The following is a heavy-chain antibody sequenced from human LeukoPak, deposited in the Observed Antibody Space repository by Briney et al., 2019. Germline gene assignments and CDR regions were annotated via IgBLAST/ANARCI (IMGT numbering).Heavy chain of an antibody. D-gene: IGHD3-10*01. CDR2: IWYDGSNK. J-gene: IGHJ4*02. CDR1: GFTFSSYG. CDR3: ARERLEVRGVLDY. Sequence: GRSLRLSCAASGFTFSSYGMHWVRQAPGKGLEWVAVIWYDGSNKYYADSVKGRFTISRDNSKNTLYLQMNSLRAEDTAVYYRARERLEVRGVLDYWGQGTLVTVSS. V-gene: IGHV3-33*01.